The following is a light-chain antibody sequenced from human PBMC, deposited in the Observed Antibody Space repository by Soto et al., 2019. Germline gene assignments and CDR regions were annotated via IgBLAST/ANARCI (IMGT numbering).Light chain of an antibody. J-gene: IGLJ3*02. Sequence: QSALTQPASVSGSPGQSITISCTGTSSDGGGYNYVSWYQQHPGKAPKLMIYEVSNRPSAVANRFSGSKSGNTASLTISGLQAEDEADYCCSSYTSSRTWVFGGGTKLTVL. CDR2: EVS. V-gene: IGLV2-14*01. CDR3: SSYTSSRTWV. CDR1: SSDGGGYNY.